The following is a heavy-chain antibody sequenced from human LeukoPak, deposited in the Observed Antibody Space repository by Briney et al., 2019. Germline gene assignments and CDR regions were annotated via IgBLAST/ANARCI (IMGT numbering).Heavy chain of an antibody. CDR1: GFTFRSYD. D-gene: IGHD5-18*01. Sequence: PGGSLRLSCAASGFTFRSYDMHWVRQPTGKGPEWVSAIDTAGDTYYQGSVKGRFTISRDNAKNSFFLQMNSPRAGDTAVYYCARGSDSYGLDYWGQGTLVTVSS. V-gene: IGHV3-13*01. CDR3: ARGSDSYGLDY. CDR2: IDTAGDT. J-gene: IGHJ4*02.